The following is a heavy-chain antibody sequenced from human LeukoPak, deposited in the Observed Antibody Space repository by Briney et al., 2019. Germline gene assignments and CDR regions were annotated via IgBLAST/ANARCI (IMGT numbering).Heavy chain of an antibody. Sequence: GGSLRLSCAASGFTFSSYWMHWVRQAPGKGLEWVSVISGSGGSTYYADSVKGRFTISRDNSKNTLYLQMNSLRAEDTAVYYCARDQEAFDYWGQGTLVTVSS. J-gene: IGHJ4*02. V-gene: IGHV3-23*01. CDR2: ISGSGGST. CDR3: ARDQEAFDY. CDR1: GFTFSSYW.